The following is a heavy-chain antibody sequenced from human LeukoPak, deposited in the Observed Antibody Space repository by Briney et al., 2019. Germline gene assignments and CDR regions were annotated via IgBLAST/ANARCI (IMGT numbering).Heavy chain of an antibody. J-gene: IGHJ6*03. CDR2: INPDSGGT. D-gene: IGHD6-19*01. Sequence: ASVKVSCKASGHTFTGYSIQWVRQAPGQGLEWMGWINPDSGGTNYVQNFQGRVTLTRDTSNSTAYMELSRLRSDDTAVYYCASATGVEVAGTTYYYFYYMNVWGEGTTVTVSS. V-gene: IGHV1-2*02. CDR1: GHTFTGYS. CDR3: ASATGVEVAGTTYYYFYYMNV.